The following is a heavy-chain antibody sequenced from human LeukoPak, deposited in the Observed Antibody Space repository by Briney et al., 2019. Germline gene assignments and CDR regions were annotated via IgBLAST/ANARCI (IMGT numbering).Heavy chain of an antibody. J-gene: IGHJ4*02. CDR3: AKDLSEKYSFDY. CDR1: GFTFSGDA. CDR2: ISCDAKKK. V-gene: IGHV3-30*04. Sequence: PGGSLRLSCVASGFTFSGDAMHWVRQAPDKGLEWVAFISCDAKKKSYADSVKGRFTISRDNSKNTLYLEMNSLRTEDTAVYYCAKDLSEKYSFDYWGQGAPVTVSS.